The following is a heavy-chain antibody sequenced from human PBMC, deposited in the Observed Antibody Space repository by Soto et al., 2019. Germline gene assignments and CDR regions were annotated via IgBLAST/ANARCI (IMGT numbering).Heavy chain of an antibody. Sequence: HPGGSLRLSCAASGFAFSTYEMNWVRQAPGKGLEWVSKISSSSSSTFYADSVKGRFIISRDNAKNSLSLQMNSLRAEDSAVYYCTRRVIVPVAEPIPDYFDPWGQGTLVTVSS. J-gene: IGHJ5*02. CDR2: ISSSSSST. CDR3: TRRVIVPVAEPIPDYFDP. D-gene: IGHD2-2*02. CDR1: GFAFSTYE. V-gene: IGHV3-48*03.